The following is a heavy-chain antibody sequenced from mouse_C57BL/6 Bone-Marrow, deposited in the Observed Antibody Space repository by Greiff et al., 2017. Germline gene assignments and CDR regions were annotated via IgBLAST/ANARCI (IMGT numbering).Heavy chain of an antibody. CDR3: ARSQYGPWYFDV. CDR1: GYTFPSYW. D-gene: IGHD2-10*02. J-gene: IGHJ1*03. V-gene: IGHV1-64*01. CDR2: IHPNSGST. Sequence: QVQLKQPGAELVKPGASVKLSCKASGYTFPSYWMHWVKQRPGQGLEWIGMIHPNSGSTNYNEKFKSKATLTVDKSSSTAYMQLSSLTSEDSAVYYCARSQYGPWYFDVWGTGTTVTVSS.